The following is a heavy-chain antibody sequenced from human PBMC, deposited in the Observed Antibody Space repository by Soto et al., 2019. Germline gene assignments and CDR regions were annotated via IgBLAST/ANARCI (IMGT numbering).Heavy chain of an antibody. CDR1: GFIFSDFS. J-gene: IGHJ6*02. V-gene: IGHV3-21*01. D-gene: IGHD1-1*01. CDR2: IGSSGGNS. Sequence: EVQLVESGGGLVKPGGSLRLSCAVSGFIFSDFSMNWVRQAPGKGLEWVASIGSSGGNSFYADSVKARFIISGDNAKTSLDLHINRPRAEDPAVHYRAGEKRHNSLGGRFGMDGLGHGATGT. CDR3: AGEKRHNSLGGRFGMDG.